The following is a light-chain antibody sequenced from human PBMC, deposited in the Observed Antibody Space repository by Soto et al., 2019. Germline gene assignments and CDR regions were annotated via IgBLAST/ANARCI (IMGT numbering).Light chain of an antibody. CDR3: SQCLRRPQT. V-gene: IGKV2D-29*01. J-gene: IGKJ1*01. CDR2: EVS. Sequence: DLMMTQTPLSLSVTPGQPPSISCKSTQSLLHSDGKTYLSWYLQKPGQPPQLLIYEVSTRFSGVPDRFSGCGSWTDFTLKISGVEAEDVGVYYCSQCLRRPQTLGQGAKGDIK. CDR1: QSLLHSDGKTY.